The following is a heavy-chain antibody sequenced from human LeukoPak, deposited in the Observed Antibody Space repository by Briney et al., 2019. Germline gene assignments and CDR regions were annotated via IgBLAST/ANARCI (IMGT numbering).Heavy chain of an antibody. CDR2: IIPILGIA. D-gene: IGHD3-22*01. CDR1: GGTFSSYA. Sequence: SVKVSCKASGGTFSSYAISWVRQAPGQWLEWMGRIIPILGIANYAQKFQGRVTITADKSTSTAYMELSSLRSEDTAVYYCASAYDSSAEYFQHWGQGTLVTVSS. J-gene: IGHJ1*01. CDR3: ASAYDSSAEYFQH. V-gene: IGHV1-69*04.